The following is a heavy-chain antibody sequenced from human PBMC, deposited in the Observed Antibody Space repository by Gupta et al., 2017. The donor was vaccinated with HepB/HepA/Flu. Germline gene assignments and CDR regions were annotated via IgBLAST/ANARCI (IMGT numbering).Heavy chain of an antibody. Sequence: EVHLLESGRGLVHPWDSLRLSGAASGFTFSTYAMSWVRQARGQGLEWVSAISGSATGTYYADSVKGRFTISRENYKNMLYLQVNSLRAEDTAVYYCAKGGGSCCFDSWGQGTLVTGSS. CDR1: GFTFSTYA. CDR2: ISGSATGT. J-gene: IGHJ4*02. CDR3: AKGGGSCCFDS. V-gene: IGHV3-23*01. D-gene: IGHD2-15*01.